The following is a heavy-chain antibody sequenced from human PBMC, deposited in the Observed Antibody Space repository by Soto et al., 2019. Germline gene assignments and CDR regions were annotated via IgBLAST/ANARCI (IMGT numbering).Heavy chain of an antibody. J-gene: IGHJ4*02. CDR2: ICYDGRNK. CDR1: GFTFSSYG. D-gene: IGHD6-19*01. CDR3: ARARVAGTYYFDY. V-gene: IGHV3-33*01. Sequence: QVQLVESGGGVVQPGRSLRLSCAASGFTFSSYGMHWVRQAPGKGLEWVAVICYDGRNKYYAVSVKGRFTMSRDNSKNTLYLPMTSLRAEDTAVYSWARARVAGTYYFDYCGQGTLVTVSS.